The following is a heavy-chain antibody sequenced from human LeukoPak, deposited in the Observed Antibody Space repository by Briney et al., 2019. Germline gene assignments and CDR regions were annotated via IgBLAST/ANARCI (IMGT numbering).Heavy chain of an antibody. CDR1: GGSISSYY. CDR3: ARHGDPNDSSGWYYFDY. D-gene: IGHD6-19*01. J-gene: IGHJ4*02. V-gene: IGHV4-59*08. CDR2: IYYSGST. Sequence: SETLSLTCTVSGGSISSYYWSWIRQPPGKGLEWIGYIYYSGSTNYNPSLKCRVTISVDTSKNQFSLKLSSVTAADTAVYYCARHGDPNDSSGWYYFDYWGQGTLVTVSS.